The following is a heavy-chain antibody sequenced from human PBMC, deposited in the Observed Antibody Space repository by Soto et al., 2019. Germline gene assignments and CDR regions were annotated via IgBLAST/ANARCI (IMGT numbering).Heavy chain of an antibody. J-gene: IGHJ4*02. Sequence: PSETLSLTCTVSGGSISSDYWSWIRQPPGKGLEWIGYISYSGNTNYNPSIKSLVTISVDTSKKQFSLKLRSVTAADTAVYYCARVLSGSSLFDYWGQGMLVTVSS. V-gene: IGHV4-59*01. CDR2: ISYSGNT. D-gene: IGHD1-26*01. CDR1: GGSISSDY. CDR3: ARVLSGSSLFDY.